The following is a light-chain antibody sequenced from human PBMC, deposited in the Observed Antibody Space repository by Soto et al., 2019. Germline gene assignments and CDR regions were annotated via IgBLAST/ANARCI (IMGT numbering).Light chain of an antibody. J-gene: IGLJ1*01. V-gene: IGLV1-40*01. Sequence: QSVLTQPPSVSGAPGQRVTISCTGSSSNIGAGYDVHWYQQLPGKAPKLLIYGNDNRPSGVPERFSGSKSGTSASLAITGLRADDEADYYSQSYGSSPSANFVFGTGTKVTVL. CDR1: SSNIGAGYD. CDR3: QSYGSSPSANFV. CDR2: GND.